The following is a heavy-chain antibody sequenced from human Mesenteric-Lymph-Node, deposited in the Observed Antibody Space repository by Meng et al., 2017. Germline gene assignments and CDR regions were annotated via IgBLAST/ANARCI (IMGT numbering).Heavy chain of an antibody. CDR3: ARVGLVGATTNDY. J-gene: IGHJ4*02. Sequence: ASVKVSCKASGYTFTSYYMHWVRQAPGQGLEWMGIINPSGGSTSYAQKFQGRVTMTRDTSISTACMELSRLRSDDTAVYYCARVGLVGATTNDYWGQGTLVTVSS. CDR2: INPSGGST. V-gene: IGHV1-46*01. CDR1: GYTFTSYY. D-gene: IGHD1-26*01.